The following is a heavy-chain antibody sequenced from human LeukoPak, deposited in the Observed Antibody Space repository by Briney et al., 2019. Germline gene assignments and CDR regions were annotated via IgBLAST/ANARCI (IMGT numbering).Heavy chain of an antibody. CDR2: ISTYNGKT. D-gene: IGHD3-10*01. J-gene: IGHJ6*03. CDR3: AKGVGGSANYYYMDV. CDR1: GYTFTSYG. V-gene: IGHV1-18*01. Sequence: ASVKVSCKASGYTFTSYGISWVRQAPGQGLEWMGWISTYNGKTNYIQKLQGRVAMTTDTSTSTAYMELRSLRSDDTAVYYCAKGVGGSANYYYMDVWGKGTTVTVSS.